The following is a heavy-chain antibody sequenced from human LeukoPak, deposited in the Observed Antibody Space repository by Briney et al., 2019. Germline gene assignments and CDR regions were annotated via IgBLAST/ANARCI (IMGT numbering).Heavy chain of an antibody. Sequence: GASVRVSCKASGYTFTSYGISWVRQALGQGLEWMGWISAYNGNTNYAQKLQGRVTMTTDTSTSTAYMELRSLRSDDTAVYYCARVARLVYADDYWGQGTLVTVSS. J-gene: IGHJ4*02. V-gene: IGHV1-18*01. CDR3: ARVARLVYADDY. CDR1: GYTFTSYG. CDR2: ISAYNGNT. D-gene: IGHD2-8*01.